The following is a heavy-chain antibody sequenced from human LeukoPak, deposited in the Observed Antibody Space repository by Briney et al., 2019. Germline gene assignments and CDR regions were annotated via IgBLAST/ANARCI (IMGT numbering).Heavy chain of an antibody. Sequence: GGPLTLSCAASGFTFSKYWMLWVRQATGKGLESVSRINTDGTVTTYAHSVKGRFTVSRDNAANIMFLQMNSVRDEDTAVYYCATKQWLAPPPDSWGQGTPVTVSS. CDR3: ATKQWLAPPPDS. V-gene: IGHV3-74*01. CDR2: INTDGTVT. J-gene: IGHJ4*02. CDR1: GFTFSKYW. D-gene: IGHD6-19*01.